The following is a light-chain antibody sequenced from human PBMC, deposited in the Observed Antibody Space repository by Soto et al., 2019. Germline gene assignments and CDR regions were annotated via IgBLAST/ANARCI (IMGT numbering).Light chain of an antibody. V-gene: IGLV2-11*01. Sequence: QSVLAQPLSVSGSPGQSVTISCTGTSXDVGDYNFVSWYQQHPNKAPKLMIYDVSKRPSGVPDRFSGSKSGNTASLTISGLQAEDEADYYCCSYAGSYTFDVFGTGTKVTVL. CDR2: DVS. CDR3: CSYAGSYTFDV. J-gene: IGLJ1*01. CDR1: SXDVGDYNF.